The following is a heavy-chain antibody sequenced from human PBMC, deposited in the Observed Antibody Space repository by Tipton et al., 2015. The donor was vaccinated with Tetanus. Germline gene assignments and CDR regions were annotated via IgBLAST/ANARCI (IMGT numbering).Heavy chain of an antibody. V-gene: IGHV4-4*07. CDR1: GGSVSSYY. CDR3: ARGWSECSSWSCSPFGS. J-gene: IGHJ4*02. CDR2: VSSSGNS. Sequence: TLSLTCTVSGGSVSSYYWTWFRQPPGKRLEWIGSVSSSGNSNYSPSLTGRVSMSLDTSKQQFSLSLTSATAADTAVYYCARGWSECSSWSCSPFGSRGQGTLVTVSS. D-gene: IGHD2-2*01.